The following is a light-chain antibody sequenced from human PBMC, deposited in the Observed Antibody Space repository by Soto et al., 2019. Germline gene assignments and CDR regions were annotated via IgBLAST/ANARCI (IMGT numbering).Light chain of an antibody. J-gene: IGKJ1*01. CDR3: QQYGSSPT. CDR1: QSVSSSY. Sequence: EIVLTQSPGTLSLSPGERATLSCRSSQSVSSSYLAWYQHKPGQAPRLLIYDVSSRATGIPDRFSGSGSGTDFTLTISRLEPEDFAWYYCQQYGSSPTFGQGTKVEIK. CDR2: DVS. V-gene: IGKV3-20*01.